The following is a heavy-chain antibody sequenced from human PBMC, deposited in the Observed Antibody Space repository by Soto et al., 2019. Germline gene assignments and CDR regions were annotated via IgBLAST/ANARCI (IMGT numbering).Heavy chain of an antibody. Sequence: SETLSLTCTVSGGSISRYYWSWIRQPPGKGLEWIGYLYNTGSTIYNPSLESRVTISVDTSKNQFSLKLNSVTAADTAVYYCARVLWGYCGTDCYPLDVWGPGTTVTVS. D-gene: IGHD2-21*02. CDR1: GGSISRYY. CDR2: LYNTGST. V-gene: IGHV4-59*01. J-gene: IGHJ6*02. CDR3: ARVLWGYCGTDCYPLDV.